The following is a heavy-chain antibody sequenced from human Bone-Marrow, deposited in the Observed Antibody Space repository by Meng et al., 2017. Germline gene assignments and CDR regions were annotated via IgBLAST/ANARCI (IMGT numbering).Heavy chain of an antibody. Sequence: SVKVSCKASGGTFSSYAISWVRQAPGQGLEWMGGIIPIFGTANYAQKFQGRVTITAHKSTSTAYMELSSLRSEDTAVYYCARDLPPYDSSGYYYVSTFAFDIWGQGTMVTVSS. V-gene: IGHV1-69*06. CDR2: IIPIFGTA. CDR3: ARDLPPYDSSGYYYVSTFAFDI. CDR1: GGTFSSYA. D-gene: IGHD3-22*01. J-gene: IGHJ3*02.